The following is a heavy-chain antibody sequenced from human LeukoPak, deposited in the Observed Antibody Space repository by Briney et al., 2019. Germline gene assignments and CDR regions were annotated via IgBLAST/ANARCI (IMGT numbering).Heavy chain of an antibody. D-gene: IGHD3-10*01. CDR1: GSTFSSYG. V-gene: IGHV3-30*02. CDR3: AKLGFGEPIGDY. Sequence: PGGSLRLSCAASGSTFSSYGMHWVRQAPGKGLEWVAFIRYDGSNKYYADSVKGRFTISRDNSKNTLYLQMNSLRAEDTAVYYCAKLGFGEPIGDYWGQGTLVTVSS. J-gene: IGHJ4*02. CDR2: IRYDGSNK.